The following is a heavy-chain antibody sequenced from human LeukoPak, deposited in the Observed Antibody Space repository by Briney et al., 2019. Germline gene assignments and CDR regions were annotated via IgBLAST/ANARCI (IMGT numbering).Heavy chain of an antibody. D-gene: IGHD2-2*01. CDR2: IRSKANSYAT. V-gene: IGHV3-73*01. CDR3: TRLEGGYCSSTSCYGY. CDR1: GFTFSSYA. Sequence: GGSLRLSCAASGFTFSSYAMSWVRQASGKGLEWVGRIRSKANSYATAYAASVKGRFTISRDDSKNTAYLQMNSLKTEDTAVYYCTRLEGGYCSSTSCYGYWGQGTLVTVSS. J-gene: IGHJ4*02.